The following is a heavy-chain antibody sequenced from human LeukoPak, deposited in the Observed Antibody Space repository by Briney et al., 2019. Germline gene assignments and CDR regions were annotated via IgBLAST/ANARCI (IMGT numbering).Heavy chain of an antibody. V-gene: IGHV1-18*01. Sequence: ASVKVSCKASGYTFTSCGISWVRQAPGQGIEWMGWISAYNGNTNYAQKLQGRVTMTTDTSTSTAYMELRRLRSDDTAVYYCAREPSGVSGFDPWGRGALVTVSS. CDR2: ISAYNGNT. CDR1: GYTFTSCG. J-gene: IGHJ5*02. D-gene: IGHD1-26*01. CDR3: AREPSGVSGFDP.